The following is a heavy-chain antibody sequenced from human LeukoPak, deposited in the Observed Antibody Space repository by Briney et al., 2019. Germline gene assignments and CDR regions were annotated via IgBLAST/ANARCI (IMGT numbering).Heavy chain of an antibody. CDR2: ISSSSSYI. CDR1: GFTFSSYS. CDR3: AREKRDILTGYPYYFDY. V-gene: IGHV3-21*04. Sequence: GGSLRLSCAASGFTFSSYSMNWVRQAPGKGLEWVSSISSSSSYIYYADSVKGRFTISRDNAKNSLYLQMNSLRGEDTAVYYCAREKRDILTGYPYYFDYWGQGTLVTVSS. J-gene: IGHJ4*02. D-gene: IGHD3-9*01.